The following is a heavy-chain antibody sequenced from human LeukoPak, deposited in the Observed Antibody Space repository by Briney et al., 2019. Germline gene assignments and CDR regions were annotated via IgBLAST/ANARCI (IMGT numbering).Heavy chain of an antibody. CDR1: GFTFNTYA. D-gene: IGHD6-19*01. CDR3: AKATIEQWLVKVDSFNS. Sequence: PGVSLRLSCAASGFTFNTYAMSWVRQAPGKGLEWVSSISGGGETTYYADSVKGRFTISRDNSKNTLSLQMNSLRAEDTAIYFCAKATIEQWLVKVDSFNSWGQGTLVTVSS. J-gene: IGHJ4*02. V-gene: IGHV3-23*01. CDR2: ISGGGETT.